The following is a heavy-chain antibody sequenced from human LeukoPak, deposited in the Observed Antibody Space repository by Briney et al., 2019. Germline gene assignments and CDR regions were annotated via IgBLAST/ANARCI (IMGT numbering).Heavy chain of an antibody. V-gene: IGHV4-59*01. J-gene: IGHJ3*02. CDR2: IYYSGST. D-gene: IGHD6-13*01. Sequence: SETLSLTCTVSGGSISSYYWSWIRQPPGKGLEWIGYIYYSGSTNYNPSLKSRVTISVDTSKNQFSLKLSSVTAADTAVYYCARVGGSGSWLEDAFDIWGQGTMVTVSS. CDR1: GGSISSYY. CDR3: ARVGGSGSWLEDAFDI.